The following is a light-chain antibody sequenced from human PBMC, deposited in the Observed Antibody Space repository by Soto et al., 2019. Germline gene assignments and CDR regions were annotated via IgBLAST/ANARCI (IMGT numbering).Light chain of an antibody. V-gene: IGKV3-20*01. CDR2: GAS. Sequence: VLTQSPGTLSLSPGERATLSCRASQSVSSSYLAWYQQKPGQAPRLLIYGASRRATGIPDRFSGSGSGTDFTLTISRLEPEDFAVYYCQQYSSSPWTVGQGTKVDIK. CDR1: QSVSSSY. J-gene: IGKJ1*01. CDR3: QQYSSSPWT.